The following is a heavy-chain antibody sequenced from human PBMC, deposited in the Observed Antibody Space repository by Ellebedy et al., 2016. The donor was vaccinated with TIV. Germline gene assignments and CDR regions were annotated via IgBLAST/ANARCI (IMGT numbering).Heavy chain of an antibody. V-gene: IGHV3-7*03. CDR3: SAGTGKSDFDH. CDR1: GFSFRSYW. CDR2: MRQDGGDK. Sequence: GGSLRLSCVGSGFSFRSYWMSWVRQAPGKGLEWVANMRQDGGDKYYVDSVKGRFTISRDNAKSSLYLQMSSLRTDDTAVYYCSAGTGKSDFDHWGQGTLVTVSS. D-gene: IGHD7-27*01. J-gene: IGHJ4*02.